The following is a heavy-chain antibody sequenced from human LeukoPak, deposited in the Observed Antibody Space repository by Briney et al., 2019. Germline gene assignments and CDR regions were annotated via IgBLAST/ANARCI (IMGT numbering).Heavy chain of an antibody. V-gene: IGHV3-21*01. CDR2: ISSSSHT. CDR1: GFTFTTYS. J-gene: IGHJ4*02. Sequence: GGSLRLSCAASGFTFTTYSMNWVRQAPGKGLEWVSSISSSSHTYYADSVKGRFTISRDSAQNLLHLQMNSLRAEDTAVYYCARVPSGIHPLYYFGLWGQGTLVTVSS. D-gene: IGHD1-26*01. CDR3: ARVPSGIHPLYYFGL.